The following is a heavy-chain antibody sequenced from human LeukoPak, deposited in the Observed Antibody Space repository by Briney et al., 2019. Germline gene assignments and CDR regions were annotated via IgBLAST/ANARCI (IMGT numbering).Heavy chain of an antibody. D-gene: IGHD4-17*01. CDR3: ARVNLPPISMVSEVTTSYDAFDI. Sequence: SGGSLRLSCAASGFTFSIYAMSWVRQAPGKGLEWVSYISGSGVSTYYADSVKGHFTISRDNSKNTLYLQMNTLRAEGTAVYYCARVNLPPISMVSEVTTSYDAFDIWGKGTTVTVSS. J-gene: IGHJ3*02. V-gene: IGHV3-23*01. CDR2: ISGSGVST. CDR1: GFTFSIYA.